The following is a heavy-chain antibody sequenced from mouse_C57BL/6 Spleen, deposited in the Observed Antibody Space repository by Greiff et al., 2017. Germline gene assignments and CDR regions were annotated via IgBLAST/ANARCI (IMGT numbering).Heavy chain of an antibody. CDR1: GFSFNTYA. V-gene: IGHV10-1*01. Sequence: EAGGGLVQPKGSLKLSCAASGFSFNTYAMNWVRQAPGKGLEWVARIRSKSNNYATYYADSVKDRFTISRDDSESMLYLQMNNLKTEDTAMYYCVRRSGLHWYFDVWGTGTTVTVSS. CDR2: IRSKSNNYAT. J-gene: IGHJ1*03. D-gene: IGHD2-2*01. CDR3: VRRSGLHWYFDV.